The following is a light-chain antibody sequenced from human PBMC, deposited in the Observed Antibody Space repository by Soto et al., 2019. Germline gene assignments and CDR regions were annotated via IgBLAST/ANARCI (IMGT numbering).Light chain of an antibody. CDR3: QQRTNWPPLYT. CDR1: QRVSSF. J-gene: IGKJ2*01. CDR2: DVS. V-gene: IGKV3-11*01. Sequence: EIVLTQSPVTLSLSPGDTATLSCRPSQRVSSFLAWYQQKPGQPPRLLIYDVSNRASGIQARFRGSGSGQDFTLPISRLEPEDFAVYYGQQRTNWPPLYTFGQATTREIK.